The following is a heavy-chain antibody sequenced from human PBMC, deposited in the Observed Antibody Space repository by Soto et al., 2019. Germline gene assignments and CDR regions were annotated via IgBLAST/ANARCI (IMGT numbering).Heavy chain of an antibody. CDR3: ARAEDWNYVGD. CDR1: GGTFSSYA. Sequence: GASVKVSCKASGGTFSSYAISWVRQAPGQGLEWMGGIIPNCGTTGYAQKFRGRVTMTRNNSISTAYMELSSLRSEDTAVYYCARAEDWNYVGDWGQGTLVTVSS. D-gene: IGHD1-7*01. J-gene: IGHJ4*02. CDR2: IIPNCGTT. V-gene: IGHV1-8*02.